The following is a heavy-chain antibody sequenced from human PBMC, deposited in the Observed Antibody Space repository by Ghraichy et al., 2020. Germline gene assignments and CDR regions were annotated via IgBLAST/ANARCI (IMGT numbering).Heavy chain of an antibody. D-gene: IGHD5-24*01. Sequence: SETLSLTCTVSGYSISSGYYWGWIRQPPGKGLEWIGSIYHSGSTYYNPSLKSRVTISVDTSKNQFSLKLSSVTAADTAVYYCARAGERWLPTAHFDYWGQGTLVTVSS. CDR1: GYSISSGYY. CDR3: ARAGERWLPTAHFDY. J-gene: IGHJ4*02. CDR2: IYHSGST. V-gene: IGHV4-38-2*02.